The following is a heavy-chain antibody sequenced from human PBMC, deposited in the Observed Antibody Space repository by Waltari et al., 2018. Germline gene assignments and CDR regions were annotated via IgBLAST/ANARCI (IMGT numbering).Heavy chain of an antibody. V-gene: IGHV3-7*03. Sequence: EVQLVESGGGLVQPGGSLRLSCAVSGFTFSTSWMSWVRQTPGKGLGWVANIRQDGSETHYVESVKGRFTISRDNSRNSLYLQMNSLRVEDTALYYCARDKIVGPTIFDSWGQGTLVTVSS. J-gene: IGHJ4*02. CDR1: GFTFSTSW. CDR2: IRQDGSET. CDR3: ARDKIVGPTIFDS. D-gene: IGHD1-26*01.